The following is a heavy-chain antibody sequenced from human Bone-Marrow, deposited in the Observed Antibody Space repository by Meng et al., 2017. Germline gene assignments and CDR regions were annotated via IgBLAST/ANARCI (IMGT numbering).Heavy chain of an antibody. CDR2: IKSNSDGGTT. CDR1: GFSFTDAW. J-gene: IGHJ4*02. Sequence: GESLKISCAASGFSFTDAWMSWVRQAPGKGLEWVGRIKSNSDGGTTDYAAPVKGRFTISRDDSKNTLYLQMNSLITEDTAVYFCATGAAAADHWGQGILVTVSS. D-gene: IGHD6-13*01. CDR3: ATGAAAADH. V-gene: IGHV3-15*01.